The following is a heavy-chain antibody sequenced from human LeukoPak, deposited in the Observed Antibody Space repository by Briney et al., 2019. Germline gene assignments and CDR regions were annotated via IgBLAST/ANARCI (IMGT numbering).Heavy chain of an antibody. CDR1: GFTFSNAW. V-gene: IGHV3-15*01. D-gene: IGHD3-10*01. CDR3: TSYYYGSENYYDY. CDR2: IKSKTDGGTR. Sequence: SGGSLRLSCAASGFTFSNAWMSWVRQAPGKGLEWVGRIKSKTDGGTRDYAAPVKGRFTISRDDSVNTLYLQMNSLKTEDTAVYYCTSYYYGSENYYDYWAQGTLVTVSS. J-gene: IGHJ4*02.